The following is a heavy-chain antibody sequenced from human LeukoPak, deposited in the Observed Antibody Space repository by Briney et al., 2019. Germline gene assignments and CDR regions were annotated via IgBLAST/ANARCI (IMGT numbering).Heavy chain of an antibody. CDR1: GGSISSYY. J-gene: IGHJ5*02. Sequence: SETLSLTCTVSGGSISSYYWSWIRQPPGKGLEWVGYIYYSGSTNYNPSLKSRVTISVDTSKNQFSLKLSSVTAADTAVYYCARDRGITIFGKSGSWFDPWGQGTLVTVSS. D-gene: IGHD3-3*01. CDR2: IYYSGST. CDR3: ARDRGITIFGKSGSWFDP. V-gene: IGHV4-59*12.